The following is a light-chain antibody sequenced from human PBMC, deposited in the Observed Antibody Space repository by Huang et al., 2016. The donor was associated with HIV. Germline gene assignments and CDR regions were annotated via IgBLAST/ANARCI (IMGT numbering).Light chain of an antibody. V-gene: IGKV2-28*01. CDR1: QSLLHGNGHNY. CDR2: LGA. Sequence: DIVMVQSPVSLSVTPGEASSITCRSSQSLLHGNGHNYLDWYRQQPGQSPQLLIYLGATGSAGVHDRFSGSGSGTDFTLKINRVEADDVGVYYCMQGLQSWTFGQGTKVEI. CDR3: MQGLQSWT. J-gene: IGKJ1*01.